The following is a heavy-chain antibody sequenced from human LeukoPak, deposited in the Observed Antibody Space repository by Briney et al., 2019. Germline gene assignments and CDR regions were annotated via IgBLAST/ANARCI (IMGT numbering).Heavy chain of an antibody. CDR1: GSTFSDYH. V-gene: IGHV1-2*02. CDR2: INPKSGDA. Sequence: ASVEVSCKASGSTFSDYHINWVRQASGQGPEWMGWINPKSGDASYNQAFQGRVTMTRDTSISTAYMELNRLRSDDTAMYYCARGEYSNGYPYRLDSWGQGTLVTVSS. J-gene: IGHJ4*02. D-gene: IGHD3-16*01. CDR3: ARGEYSNGYPYRLDS.